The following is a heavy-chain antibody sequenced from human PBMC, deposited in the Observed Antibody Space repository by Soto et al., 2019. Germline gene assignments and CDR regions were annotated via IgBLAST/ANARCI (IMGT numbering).Heavy chain of an antibody. V-gene: IGHV3-33*01. CDR1: GFTFSSYG. D-gene: IGHD2-15*01. CDR2: IWYDGSNK. J-gene: IGHJ5*02. CDR3: ARDGRLGYCSGGSCSDWFDP. Sequence: PGGSLRLSCAASGFTFSSYGMHWVRQAPGKGLEWVAVIWYDGSNKYYADSVKGRFTISRDNSKNTLYLQMNSLRAEDTAVYYCARDGRLGYCSGGSCSDWFDPCGQGTLVTVSS.